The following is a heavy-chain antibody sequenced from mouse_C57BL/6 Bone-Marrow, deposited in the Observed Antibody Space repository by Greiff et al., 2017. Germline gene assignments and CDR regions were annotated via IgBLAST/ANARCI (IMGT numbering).Heavy chain of an antibody. J-gene: IGHJ2*01. CDR2: INSDGGST. Sequence: EVMLVESGGGLVQPGESLKLSCESNEYEFPSHDMSWVRKTPEKRLELVAAINSDGGSTYYPDTMERRFIISRDNTKKTLYLQMSSLKSEDTALYYCARPGPLWYLYYFGYWGQGTTLTVSS. CDR3: ARPGPLWYLYYFGY. CDR1: EYEFPSHD. V-gene: IGHV5-2*01. D-gene: IGHD2-1*01.